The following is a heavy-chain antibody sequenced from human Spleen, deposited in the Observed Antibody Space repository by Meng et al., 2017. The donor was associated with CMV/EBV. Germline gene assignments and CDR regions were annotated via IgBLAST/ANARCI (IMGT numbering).Heavy chain of an antibody. CDR1: LGSSCSC. Sequence: LGSSCSCCGWARPPPGKALEWVGGIYYTGSTYYHPSLYGQVTISLYTSKNQFSLNLRSVTAADTAVYYCAGFYPSTRYGGNRGFDYWGQRTLVTVSS. CDR2: IYYTGST. D-gene: IGHD4-23*01. CDR3: AGFYPSTRYGGNRGFDY. J-gene: IGHJ4*02. V-gene: IGHV4-39*07.